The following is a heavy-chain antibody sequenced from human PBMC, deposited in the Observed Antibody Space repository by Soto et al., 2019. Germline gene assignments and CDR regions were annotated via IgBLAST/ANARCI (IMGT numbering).Heavy chain of an antibody. J-gene: IGHJ4*02. CDR1: GGSISSGGYY. CDR3: ARDSFSYGSGSNLDY. D-gene: IGHD3-10*01. V-gene: IGHV4-31*03. Sequence: QVQLQESGPGLVKPSQTLPLTCTVSGGSISSGGYYWSWIRQHPGKGLEWVGYIYYSGSTYYNPSLTSRVTISVDTSKNQFSLKLSSVTAADTAVYYCARDSFSYGSGSNLDYWGQGTLVTVSS. CDR2: IYYSGST.